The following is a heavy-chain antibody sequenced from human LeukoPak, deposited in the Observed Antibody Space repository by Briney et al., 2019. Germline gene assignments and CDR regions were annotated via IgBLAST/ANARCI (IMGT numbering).Heavy chain of an antibody. CDR1: GFTFSSYW. Sequence: PGGSLRLSCAASGFTFSSYWMTWVRQAPGKGLEWVANIKQDGIEKYYVDSVKGRFTISRDNAENSMYLQMNSLRAEDTAMYFCARALGVTPPYYFSYGMDVWGKGATVTVSS. J-gene: IGHJ6*04. CDR3: ARALGVTPPYYFSYGMDV. CDR2: IKQDGIEK. D-gene: IGHD2-21*02. V-gene: IGHV3-7*03.